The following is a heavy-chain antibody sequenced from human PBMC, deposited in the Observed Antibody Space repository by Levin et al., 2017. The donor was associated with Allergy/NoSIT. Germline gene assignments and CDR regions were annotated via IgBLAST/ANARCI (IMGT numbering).Heavy chain of an antibody. J-gene: IGHJ6*02. CDR3: ASAGLLWFGEGDGGMDA. CDR2: INHSGST. D-gene: IGHD3-10*01. Sequence: PSETLSLTCAVYGGSFSGYDWSWIRQLPGKGLEWVGDINHSGSTNYNQSPKSRVTISVDTSKTQFSLKLSSVTVADAAVYYCASAGLLWFGEGDGGMDAWGQGTTVTVSS. V-gene: IGHV4-34*01. CDR1: GGSFSGYD.